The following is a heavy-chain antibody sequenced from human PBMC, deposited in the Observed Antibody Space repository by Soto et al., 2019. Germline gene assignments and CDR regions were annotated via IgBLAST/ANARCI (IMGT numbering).Heavy chain of an antibody. D-gene: IGHD3-22*01. Sequence: EVQLLESGGRLVQPGGSLRLSCAASGFSFSIYAMNWVRQAPGKGLEWVSGISGGGCSTYYADSVKGRFTISRDNSKNTLYLQMNSLKVEDTAVYYCAKDPTSYDSSAQFDSWGQGTLVTVSS. CDR1: GFSFSIYA. J-gene: IGHJ4*02. CDR2: ISGGGCST. CDR3: AKDPTSYDSSAQFDS. V-gene: IGHV3-23*01.